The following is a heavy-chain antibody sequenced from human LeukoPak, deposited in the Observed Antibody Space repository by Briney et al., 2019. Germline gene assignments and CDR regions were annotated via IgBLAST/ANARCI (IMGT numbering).Heavy chain of an antibody. Sequence: SETLSLTCTASGGSISSGGYYWSWIRQPPGKGLEWIGYIYYSGSTYYNPSLKSRVTISVDTSKNQFSLKLSSVTAADTAVYYCARVRYCSGGSCYDKRGPFYYWGQGTLVTVSS. D-gene: IGHD2-15*01. J-gene: IGHJ4*02. V-gene: IGHV4-31*03. CDR1: GGSISSGGYY. CDR2: IYYSGST. CDR3: ARVRYCSGGSCYDKRGPFYY.